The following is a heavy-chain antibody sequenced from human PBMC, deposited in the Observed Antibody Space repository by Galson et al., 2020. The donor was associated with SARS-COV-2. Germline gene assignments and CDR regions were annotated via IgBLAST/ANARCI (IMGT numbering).Heavy chain of an antibody. J-gene: IGHJ4*02. D-gene: IGHD4-17*01. CDR1: GYAMVSGYF. CDR3: ARLSFGDYSRVDY. Sequence: SETLSLTCSVSGYAMVSGYFWGWIRQSPGKALEWIGHVYHDGATKTNPSLTSRVTLAVDSSKNQFSLSRAAVTAADTAVYFCARLSFGDYSRVDYWGQGTLVSVSS. V-gene: IGHV4-38-2*02. CDR2: VYHDGAT.